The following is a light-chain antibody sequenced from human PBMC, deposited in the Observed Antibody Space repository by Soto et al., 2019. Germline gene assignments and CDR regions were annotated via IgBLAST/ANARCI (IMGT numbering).Light chain of an antibody. V-gene: IGKV3-15*01. CDR2: GAT. J-gene: IGKJ1*01. Sequence: EIVMTQSPATLSVSPGERATLSCRASQSVANRLAWYQHTPGQAPRLLIYGATYRATGVPAKFSGSRSGTEFTLTISSLQSEHFALYYCQQYLDWPRTFGQGTKVDI. CDR3: QQYLDWPRT. CDR1: QSVANR.